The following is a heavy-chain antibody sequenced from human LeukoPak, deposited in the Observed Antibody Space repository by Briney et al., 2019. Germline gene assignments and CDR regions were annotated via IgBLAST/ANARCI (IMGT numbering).Heavy chain of an antibody. J-gene: IGHJ4*02. CDR3: AKPITTTVTTLGLYFDF. CDR1: GFTFSSYG. D-gene: IGHD4-17*01. CDR2: ISYGGTKR. V-gene: IGHV3-30*18. Sequence: GGSLRLSCAASGFTFSSYGMSWVRQAPGKGLEWVAVISYGGTKRYYADSVKGRFTISRDNSKNTLYLQMNSLRAEDTAVYYCAKPITTTVTTLGLYFDFWGQGALVTVSS.